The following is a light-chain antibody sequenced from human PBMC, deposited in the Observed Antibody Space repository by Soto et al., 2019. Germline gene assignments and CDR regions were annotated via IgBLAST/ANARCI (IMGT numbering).Light chain of an antibody. CDR1: QSLTSSY. CDR3: HQCYSSRT. Sequence: EIVLTRSPGTLSMSPGERASLSCRASQSLTSSYLAWYQQKPGQAPRLLIYDASSRATGIPDRFSGSGSGTDFTLTISRLEPEDFAVYYCHQCYSSRTFGQGTKVDIK. V-gene: IGKV3-20*01. CDR2: DAS. J-gene: IGKJ1*01.